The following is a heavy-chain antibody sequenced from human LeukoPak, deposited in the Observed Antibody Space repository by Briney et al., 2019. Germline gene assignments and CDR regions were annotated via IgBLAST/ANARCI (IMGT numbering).Heavy chain of an antibody. V-gene: IGHV3-21*01. CDR2: ISSSSGYI. CDR1: EFTFNTFT. J-gene: IGHJ4*02. D-gene: IGHD3-22*01. Sequence: PGGSLRLSCTASEFTFNTFTMNWVRQAPGKGLEWVSSISSSSGYIYYTDSVKGRFTISRGNAKNSVYLQMNSLRAEDTAVYYCARGDSSGYYSRYYFDYWGQGTLVTVSS. CDR3: ARGDSSGYYSRYYFDY.